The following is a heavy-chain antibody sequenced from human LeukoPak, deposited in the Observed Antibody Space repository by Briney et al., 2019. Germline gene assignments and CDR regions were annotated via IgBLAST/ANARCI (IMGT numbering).Heavy chain of an antibody. Sequence: PGRSLRLSCAASGFTFNSYEMHGVCEAPDKGLEWVAVISYDGSNKYYADFVKGRFTFSRDNSKNTVHLQMNSLRAEDAAVYYCARGRSRERAYGMDVWGPGTTVTVSS. D-gene: IGHD6-6*01. CDR2: ISYDGSNK. V-gene: IGHV3-30-3*01. J-gene: IGHJ6*02. CDR3: ARGRSRERAYGMDV. CDR1: GFTFNSYE.